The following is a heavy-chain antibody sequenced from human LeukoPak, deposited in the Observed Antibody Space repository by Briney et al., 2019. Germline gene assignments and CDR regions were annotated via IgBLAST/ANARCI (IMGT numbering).Heavy chain of an antibody. CDR1: GFTFSSYS. Sequence: GGSLRLSCAASGFTFSSYSMNWVRQAPGKGLEWVSSISSSSSYIYYADSVKGRFTISRDNAKNSLYLQMNSLRAEDTAVYYCARGRDSSGYYADYWGQGTLVTVSS. J-gene: IGHJ4*02. D-gene: IGHD3-22*01. CDR3: ARGRDSSGYYADY. CDR2: ISSSSSYI. V-gene: IGHV3-21*01.